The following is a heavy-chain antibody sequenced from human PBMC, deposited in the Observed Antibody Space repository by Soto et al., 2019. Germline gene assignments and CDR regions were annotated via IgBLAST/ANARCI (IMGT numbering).Heavy chain of an antibody. CDR2: MYNTGST. V-gene: IGHV4-59*01. J-gene: IGHJ6*02. CDR1: GGSISGYY. Sequence: SETLSLTCTVSGGSISGYYWSWIRQPPGKGLEWTGYMYNTGSTVYNPSFKSRVTISVDTSKNQFSLKLNSVTAADTAVYYCARDLWGYCGTDCYPLDVWGQGTTVTVSS. CDR3: ARDLWGYCGTDCYPLDV. D-gene: IGHD2-21*02.